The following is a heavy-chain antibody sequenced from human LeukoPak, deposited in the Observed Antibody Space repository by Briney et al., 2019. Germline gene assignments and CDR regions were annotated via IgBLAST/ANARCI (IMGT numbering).Heavy chain of an antibody. CDR2: IDYSGST. Sequence: SETLFLTCTVSGGSVSSGSYYWNWIRQPPGKGLEWIGCIDYSGSTYYNPSLKSRVTVSADTSKNQFSLKLTSVTAADTAVYYCARRWYHAYCDYWGQGSLVTVSS. V-gene: IGHV4-61*01. CDR1: GGSVSSGSYY. J-gene: IGHJ4*02. D-gene: IGHD2-15*01. CDR3: ARRWYHAYCDY.